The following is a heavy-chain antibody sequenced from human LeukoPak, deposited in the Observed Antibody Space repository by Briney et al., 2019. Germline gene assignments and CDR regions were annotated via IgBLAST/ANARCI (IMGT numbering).Heavy chain of an antibody. D-gene: IGHD5/OR15-5a*01. CDR3: GKVLDHSVYDFQGH. CDR2: ISGSGGGT. Sequence: PGGSLRLSCAASGFTFSSYAMSWVRQAPGKGLEWVSLISGSGGGTEYADSVKGRFSVSRDNSKNTLHLQMNNLRAEDTALYYCGKVLDHSVYDFQGHWGPGTLVTVSS. V-gene: IGHV3-23*01. CDR1: GFTFSSYA. J-gene: IGHJ4*02.